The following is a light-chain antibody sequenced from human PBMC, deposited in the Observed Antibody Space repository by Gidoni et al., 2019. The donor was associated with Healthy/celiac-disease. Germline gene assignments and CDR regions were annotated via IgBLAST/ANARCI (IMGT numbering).Light chain of an antibody. V-gene: IGKV3-11*01. Sequence: IVLTQSPATLSLSPGERATPPCRASQSVSSYLAWYQQKPGQAPRLLIYDASNRATGIPARFSGSGSGTDFTLTISSLEPEDFAVYYCQQRSNWPPGLTFGGGTKVEIK. CDR3: QQRSNWPPGLT. CDR2: DAS. J-gene: IGKJ4*01. CDR1: QSVSSY.